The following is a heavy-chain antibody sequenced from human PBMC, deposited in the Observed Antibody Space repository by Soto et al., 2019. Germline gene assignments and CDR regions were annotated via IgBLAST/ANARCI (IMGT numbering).Heavy chain of an antibody. D-gene: IGHD2-2*01. CDR1: GYSFTSYW. Sequence: GESLKISCKGSGYSFTSYWIGWVRQMPGKGLEWMGIIYPGDSDTRYSPSFQGQVTISADKSISTAYLQWSSLKAPDTAMYYCARQGSSIRKTQYYYYMDVWGKGTTVTVSS. V-gene: IGHV5-51*01. CDR3: ARQGSSIRKTQYYYYMDV. CDR2: IYPGDSDT. J-gene: IGHJ6*03.